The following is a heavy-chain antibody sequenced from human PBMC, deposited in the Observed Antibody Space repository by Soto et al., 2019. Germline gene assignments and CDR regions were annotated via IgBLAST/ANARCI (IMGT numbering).Heavy chain of an antibody. D-gene: IGHD1-1*01. CDR1: GYTFTSYG. J-gene: IGHJ4*02. Sequence: QVQLVQSGAEVKKPGASVRVSCKASGYTFTSYGVSWVRQAPGQGLEWMGWISAYNGNTKYAQKLQGRLTMTTDTSTSTAYMELRSLRSDDTAMYYCAIEQTLNVEQAQKFDYWGQGTLVTVSS. V-gene: IGHV1-18*04. CDR3: AIEQTLNVEQAQKFDY. CDR2: ISAYNGNT.